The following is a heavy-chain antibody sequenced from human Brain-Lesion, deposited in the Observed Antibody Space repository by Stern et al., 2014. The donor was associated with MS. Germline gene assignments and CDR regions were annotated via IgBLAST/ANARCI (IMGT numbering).Heavy chain of an antibody. Sequence: VQLVESGPGLVKPSGTLSLTCAVSGGSISSSNWWSWVRQSPGKGLEWIGESDHSGSTLYNPSLKSRVTGSVDKSKNRFSPNLRSVPAADPAVYFCARFPASRPHVFDSWGQGTLVTVSS. D-gene: IGHD6-13*01. CDR3: ARFPASRPHVFDS. CDR1: GGSISSSNW. J-gene: IGHJ4*02. CDR2: SDHSGST. V-gene: IGHV4-4*02.